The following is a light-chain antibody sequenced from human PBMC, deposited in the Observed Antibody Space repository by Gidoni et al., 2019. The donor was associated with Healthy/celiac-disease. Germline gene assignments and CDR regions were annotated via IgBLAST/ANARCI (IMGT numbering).Light chain of an antibody. Sequence: QPVLTQPPSVSGAPGQSVTISCTGSSSNIGAGYDVHWYQQLPGTAPKLLIYGNSNRPSGVPDRFSGSKSGTSASLAITGLQAEDEADYYCQSYDSSLSGPLFGGGTKLTVL. J-gene: IGLJ2*01. CDR2: GNS. V-gene: IGLV1-40*01. CDR1: SSNIGAGYD. CDR3: QSYDSSLSGPL.